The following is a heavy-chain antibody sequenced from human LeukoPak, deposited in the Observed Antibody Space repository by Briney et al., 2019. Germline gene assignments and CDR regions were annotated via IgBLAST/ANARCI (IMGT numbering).Heavy chain of an antibody. J-gene: IGHJ6*03. CDR3: ARAVATDPPYYYYYMDV. D-gene: IGHD5-12*01. V-gene: IGHV1-2*02. CDR2: INPNSGGT. CDR1: GYTFIGYY. Sequence: ASVKVSCKASGYTFIGYYMHWLRQAPGRGREWMGWINPNSGGTNYAQKFQGRVTMTRDTYISTAYMELSRLRSDDTAVYYCARAVATDPPYYYYYMDVWGKGTTVTVSS.